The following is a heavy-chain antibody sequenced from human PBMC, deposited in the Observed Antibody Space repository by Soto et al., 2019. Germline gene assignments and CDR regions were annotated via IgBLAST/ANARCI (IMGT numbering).Heavy chain of an antibody. CDR1: GFIFSSFG. V-gene: IGHV3-30*18. Sequence: GGSLSLSCAGSGFIFSSFGVTWVRQAPGKGLEWVASTSYDGNNQFYADSVKGRFTISRDSSKNTVYLQMNSLRPEDTAVYYGAKCFYGDHPLDYWGQGTLVIVCS. CDR2: TSYDGNNQ. J-gene: IGHJ4*01. CDR3: AKCFYGDHPLDY. D-gene: IGHD4-17*01.